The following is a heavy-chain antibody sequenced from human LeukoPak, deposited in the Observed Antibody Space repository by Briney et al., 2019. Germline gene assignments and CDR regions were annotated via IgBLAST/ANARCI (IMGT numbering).Heavy chain of an antibody. Sequence: SGTLSLTCTVSGGAISGRRDYWGWIRQPPGKGLEWIASIYYSGSTHYNPSLKSRVTISVDTSRNQFSLELRTATAADSAIYYCARNVSRGEPGGAFDIWGQGTMVTVSS. J-gene: IGHJ3*02. CDR3: ARNVSRGEPGGAFDI. CDR2: IYYSGST. V-gene: IGHV4-39*01. D-gene: IGHD3-16*01. CDR1: GGAISGRRDY.